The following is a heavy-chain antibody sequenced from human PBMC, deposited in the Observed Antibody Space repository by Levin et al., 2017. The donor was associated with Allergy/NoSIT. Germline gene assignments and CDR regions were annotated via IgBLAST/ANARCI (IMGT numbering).Heavy chain of an antibody. CDR2: FLHDANKK. J-gene: IGHJ6*02. Sequence: GESLKISCAASGFTLRRYGMHWVRQTPGKGLEWVAVFLHDANKKSYADSVEGRFTISGDTSKNTLYLQMNNLRPEDTAVYYCAKPFNSGSYSYGMDVWGQGTTVTVS. V-gene: IGHV3-30*18. D-gene: IGHD5-12*01. CDR3: AKPFNSGSYSYGMDV. CDR1: GFTLRRYG.